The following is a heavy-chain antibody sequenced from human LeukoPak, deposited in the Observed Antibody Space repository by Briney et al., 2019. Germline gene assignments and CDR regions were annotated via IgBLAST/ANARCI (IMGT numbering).Heavy chain of an antibody. D-gene: IGHD6-6*01. CDR3: AKVGYSSSSHYYYYMDV. Sequence: GGSLRLPCAASGFTFSSYGMHWVRQAPGKGLEWVAFIRYDGSNKYYADSVKGRFTISRDNSKNTLYLQMNSLRAEDTAVYYCAKVGYSSSSHYYYYMDVWGKGTTVTVSS. V-gene: IGHV3-30*02. J-gene: IGHJ6*03. CDR1: GFTFSSYG. CDR2: IRYDGSNK.